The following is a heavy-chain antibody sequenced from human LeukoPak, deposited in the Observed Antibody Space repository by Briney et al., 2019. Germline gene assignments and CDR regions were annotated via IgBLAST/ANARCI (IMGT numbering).Heavy chain of an antibody. V-gene: IGHV1-2*02. J-gene: IGHJ4*02. CDR1: GYTFTGYY. D-gene: IGHD4-17*01. CDR2: ISPNSGGT. Sequence: VASVKVSCKASGYTFTGYYMHWVRQAPGQGLEWMGWISPNSGGTNYAQKFQGRVTMTRDTSISTAYMELSRLRSDDTAVYYCARGPMTTVTTSFDYWGQGTLVTVSS. CDR3: ARGPMTTVTTSFDY.